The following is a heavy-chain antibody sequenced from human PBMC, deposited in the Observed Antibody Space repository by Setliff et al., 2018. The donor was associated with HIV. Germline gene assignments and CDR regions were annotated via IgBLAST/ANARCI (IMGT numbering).Heavy chain of an antibody. D-gene: IGHD4-4*01. V-gene: IGHV4-31*01. CDR3: ARGGYGYSSDYFDF. CDR1: GGSISSGGYY. CDR2: IYNSGRA. Sequence: SETLSLTCSVTGGSISSGGYYWHWVRQHPEKGLEWIGYIYNSGRAFYNPSLKSQISISLDSSKSQFSLKLNSVTAADTAVYYCARGGYGYSSDYFDFWGQGALVTVSS. J-gene: IGHJ4*02.